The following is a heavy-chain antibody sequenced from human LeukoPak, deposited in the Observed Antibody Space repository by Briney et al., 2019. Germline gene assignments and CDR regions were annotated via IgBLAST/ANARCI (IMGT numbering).Heavy chain of an antibody. CDR3: ARGGNVVVPAALFPVGYYYYMDV. V-gene: IGHV1-69*13. Sequence: SVKVSCKASGGTFSSYAISWVRQAPGQGLEWMGGTIPIFGTANYAQKFQGRVTITADESTSTAYMELRSLRSEDTAVYYCARGGNVVVPAALFPVGYYYYMDVWGKGTTVTVSS. J-gene: IGHJ6*03. D-gene: IGHD2-2*01. CDR2: TIPIFGTA. CDR1: GGTFSSYA.